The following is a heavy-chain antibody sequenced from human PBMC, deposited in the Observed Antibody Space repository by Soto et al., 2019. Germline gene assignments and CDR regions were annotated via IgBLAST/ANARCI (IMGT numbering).Heavy chain of an antibody. CDR2: INHSGST. D-gene: IGHD7-27*01. V-gene: IGHV4-34*01. Sequence: QVQLQQWGAGLLKPSETLSLTCAVYGGSFSGHYWSWIRQPPGKGLEWIGEINHSGSTNYNPSLKSRVTLSLDTCKNQFSLKLSSVTAADTAVYYCAKPGHWGSYYGMDVWGQGTTVTVSS. CDR1: GGSFSGHY. J-gene: IGHJ6*02. CDR3: AKPGHWGSYYGMDV.